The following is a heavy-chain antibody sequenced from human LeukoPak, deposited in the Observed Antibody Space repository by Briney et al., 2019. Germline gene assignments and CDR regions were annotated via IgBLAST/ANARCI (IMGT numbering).Heavy chain of an antibody. CDR3: ARHFASRVGANYGMDV. D-gene: IGHD3-3*02. CDR2: IYYRGNT. J-gene: IGHJ6*02. V-gene: IGHV4-59*02. CDR1: GDSVSIYY. Sequence: PSETLSLTCTVSGDSVSIYYWSWIRQPPGKGLEWIGYIYYRGNTNYNPSLKSRVTMAVDTSKNQFSLKVSSVTAADTAVYYCARHFASRVGANYGMDVWGQGTTVTVFS.